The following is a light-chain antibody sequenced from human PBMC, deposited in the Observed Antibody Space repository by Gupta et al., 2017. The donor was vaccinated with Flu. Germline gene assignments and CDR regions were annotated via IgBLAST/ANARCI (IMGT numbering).Light chain of an antibody. CDR1: TLSTQD. V-gene: IGLV3-25*03. CDR3: QAGDNSGTYWG. J-gene: IGLJ3*02. CDR2: KDT. Sequence: GQTARITGFGDTLSTQDTYWYQQKPGTAPVRVIYKDTERPSGIPERLSGSNSGTTVTLNISGVKAEDEAAYDWQAGDNSGTYWGFGGGTRLTVL.